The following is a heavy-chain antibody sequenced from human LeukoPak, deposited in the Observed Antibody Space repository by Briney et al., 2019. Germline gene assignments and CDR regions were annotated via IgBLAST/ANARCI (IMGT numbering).Heavy chain of an antibody. D-gene: IGHD2-21*02. Sequence: ASVKVSCKTSGYSENFYGITWVRQVAGQGLEWMGWISAYNGNTNYAQKLQGRVTMTTDTSTSTAYMELRSLRSDDTAVYYCARGDLVYYYYMDVWGKGTTVTVSS. J-gene: IGHJ6*03. V-gene: IGHV1-18*01. CDR2: ISAYNGNT. CDR1: GYSENFYG. CDR3: ARGDLVYYYYMDV.